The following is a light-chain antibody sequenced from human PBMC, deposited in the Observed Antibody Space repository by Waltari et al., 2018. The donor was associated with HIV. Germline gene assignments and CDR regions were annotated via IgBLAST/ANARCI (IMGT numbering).Light chain of an antibody. V-gene: IGLV2-14*01. CDR1: SSYVGCHNH. Sequence: QSALTQPASAAASTGRSTPIACTRPSSYVGCHNHVPCYHQLPGKATKVMIYKATNRPSGVSNRFSGSKAGNTASLTISGLQAEDEADYYCSSYTSSSLDVFGTGTKVTVL. CDR2: KAT. J-gene: IGLJ1*01. CDR3: SSYTSSSLDV.